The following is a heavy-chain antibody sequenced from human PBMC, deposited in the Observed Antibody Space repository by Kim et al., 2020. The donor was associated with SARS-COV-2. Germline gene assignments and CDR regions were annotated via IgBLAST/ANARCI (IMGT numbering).Heavy chain of an antibody. V-gene: IGHV4-39*01. CDR3: ARPEYSSGWCFDY. Sequence: SETLSLTCTVSGGSISSSSYYWGWIRQPPGKGLEWIGSIYYSGSTYYNPSLKSRVTISVDTSKNQFSLKLSSVTAADTAVYYYARPEYSSGWCFDYWGQGTLVTVSS. CDR2: IYYSGST. D-gene: IGHD6-19*01. J-gene: IGHJ4*02. CDR1: GGSISSSSYY.